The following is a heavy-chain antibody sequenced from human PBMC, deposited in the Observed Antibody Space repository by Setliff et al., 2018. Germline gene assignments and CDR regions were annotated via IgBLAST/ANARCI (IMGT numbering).Heavy chain of an antibody. Sequence: PSETLSLTCKVSGDSMNSGVYYWAWIRQPPGKGLEWIGRIYSGGTTYYNSSLKSRVTISVDTSKSQFSLKLSSVTAADTAVYYCARGLRGRGYFDYWGQGTLVTVSS. J-gene: IGHJ4*02. D-gene: IGHD4-17*01. CDR2: IYSGGTT. CDR1: GDSMNSGVYY. CDR3: ARGLRGRGYFDY. V-gene: IGHV4-39*07.